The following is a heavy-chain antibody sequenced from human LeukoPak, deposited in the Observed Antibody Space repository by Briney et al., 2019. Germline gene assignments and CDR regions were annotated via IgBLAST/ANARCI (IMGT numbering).Heavy chain of an antibody. CDR3: AKDEGSYKGSWFDP. J-gene: IGHJ5*02. D-gene: IGHD1-26*01. Sequence: GGSLRLSCAASGFTFSSYAMHWVRQAPGKGLEWVAVISYGGSNKYYADSVKGRFTISRDNSKNTLYLQMNSLRTEDTALYYCAKDEGSYKGSWFDPWGQGTLVTVSS. CDR2: ISYGGSNK. CDR1: GFTFSSYA. V-gene: IGHV3-30*04.